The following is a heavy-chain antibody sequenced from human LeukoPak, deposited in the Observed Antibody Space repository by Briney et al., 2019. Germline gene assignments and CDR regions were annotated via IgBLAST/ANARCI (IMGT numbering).Heavy chain of an antibody. D-gene: IGHD2-2*02. CDR2: IYYSGST. Sequence: PSETLSLTCTVSGGSISSGAYYWGWIRQPPGKGLEWIGSIYYSGSTYYNPSLKSRVTISVDTSKNQFSLKLSSVTAADTAVYYCARHPPIHYFDYWGQGTLVTVSS. CDR3: ARHPPIHYFDY. V-gene: IGHV4-39*01. J-gene: IGHJ4*02. CDR1: GGSISSGAYY.